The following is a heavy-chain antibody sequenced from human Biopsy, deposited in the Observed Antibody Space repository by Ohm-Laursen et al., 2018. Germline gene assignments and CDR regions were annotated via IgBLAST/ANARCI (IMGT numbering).Heavy chain of an antibody. CDR2: IIPMFGTA. CDR3: ARGPHSGSHSCFDY. J-gene: IGHJ4*02. CDR1: GYTYSDYG. Sequence: VASVKVSCKTSGYTYSDYGVSWVRQAPGQGLEWMGGIIPMFGTANYAQMFQGRVTISADESTSTSYMELSSLTTEDTAIYYCARGPHSGSHSCFDYWGRGTLVTVSS. D-gene: IGHD1-26*01. V-gene: IGHV1-69*13.